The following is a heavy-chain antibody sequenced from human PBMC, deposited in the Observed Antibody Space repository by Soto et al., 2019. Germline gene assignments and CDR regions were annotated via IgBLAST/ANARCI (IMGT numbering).Heavy chain of an antibody. Sequence: LSLTCAASGFTFDDYAMHWVRQAPGKGLEWVSGISWNSGSIGYADSVKGRFTISRDNAKNSLYLQMNSLRAEDTALYYCAKDMVRQKQKYSDGRGGYYYYYGMDVWGQGTTVTVSS. CDR2: ISWNSGSI. D-gene: IGHD5-18*01. CDR3: AKDMVRQKQKYSDGRGGYYYYYGMDV. V-gene: IGHV3-9*01. CDR1: GFTFDDYA. J-gene: IGHJ6*02.